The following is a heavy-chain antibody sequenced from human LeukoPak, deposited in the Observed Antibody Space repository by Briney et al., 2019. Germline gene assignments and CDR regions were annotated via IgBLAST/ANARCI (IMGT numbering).Heavy chain of an antibody. Sequence: GGSLRLSCVASGFTFSTYTMNWVRQAPGQGLEWVSAISGSSDPIHYGDSMKGRFTISRDNAKNSLYLQMNSLTAEDTAVYYCARDFFDGSGHYHDAYWGQGTLVTVSS. CDR2: ISGSSDPI. J-gene: IGHJ4*02. CDR3: ARDFFDGSGHYHDAY. V-gene: IGHV3-21*04. CDR1: GFTFSTYT. D-gene: IGHD6-19*01.